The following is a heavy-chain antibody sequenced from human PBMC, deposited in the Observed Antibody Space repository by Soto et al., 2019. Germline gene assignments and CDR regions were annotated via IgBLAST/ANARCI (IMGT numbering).Heavy chain of an antibody. D-gene: IGHD2-15*01. CDR2: ISANNGNT. CDR3: ARAYSPGLFDP. V-gene: IGHV1-18*01. J-gene: IGHJ5*02. Sequence: QVQLVQSGAEVKKPGASVKVSCKAFGYTFTSYGISWVRQAPGQGLEWMGWISANNGNTKYAQNFQGRVTMTTDTSTSTAYMELRSLRSDDTAVYYCARAYSPGLFDPWGQGTLVTVSS. CDR1: GYTFTSYG.